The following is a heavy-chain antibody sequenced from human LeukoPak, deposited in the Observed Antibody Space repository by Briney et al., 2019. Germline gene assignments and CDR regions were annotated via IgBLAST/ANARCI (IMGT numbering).Heavy chain of an antibody. CDR2: ISYSGST. J-gene: IGHJ4*02. Sequence: PSETLSLTCTVSGGSISSGDYYWSWIRQPPGKGLEWIGYISYSGSTYYNPSLKSRVTISVDTSKNQFSLKLSSVTAADTAVYYCARDTSDYVIDYWGQGTLVTVSS. V-gene: IGHV4-30-4*01. CDR1: GGSISSGDYY. D-gene: IGHD4-17*01. CDR3: ARDTSDYVIDY.